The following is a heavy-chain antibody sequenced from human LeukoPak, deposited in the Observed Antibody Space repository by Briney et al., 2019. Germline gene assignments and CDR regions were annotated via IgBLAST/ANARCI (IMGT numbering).Heavy chain of an antibody. J-gene: IGHJ4*02. Sequence: GVSLRLSCAASGFTFSSYAMSWVRQAPGKGLEWVSAISGSGGSTYYADSVKGRFTISRDNSKNTLYLQMNSLRAEDTAVYYCAKIFHRYGLFDYWGQGTLVTVSS. D-gene: IGHD2/OR15-2a*01. CDR1: GFTFSSYA. V-gene: IGHV3-23*01. CDR2: ISGSGGST. CDR3: AKIFHRYGLFDY.